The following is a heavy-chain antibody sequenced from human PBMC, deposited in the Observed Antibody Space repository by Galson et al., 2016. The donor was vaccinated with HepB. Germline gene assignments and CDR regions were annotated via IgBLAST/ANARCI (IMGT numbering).Heavy chain of an antibody. CDR1: GFTFSTYG. CDR3: ARVISNYNYYYGLDV. V-gene: IGHV3-30*03. J-gene: IGHJ6*02. CDR2: ISYDGGNK. Sequence: SLRLSCAASGFTFSTYGMHWVRQAPGKGPEWVALISYDGGNKYYGDSVKGRFTISRDNSENTRYLEMNSLRHEDTAVYYCARVISNYNYYYGLDVWGQGATVTVSS. D-gene: IGHD2-15*01.